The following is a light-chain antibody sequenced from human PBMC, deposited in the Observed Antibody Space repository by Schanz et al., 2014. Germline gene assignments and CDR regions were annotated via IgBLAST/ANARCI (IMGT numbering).Light chain of an antibody. CDR3: CSYAGSSTLL. CDR1: SSDVGSYNL. J-gene: IGLJ3*02. V-gene: IGLV2-23*01. Sequence: QSVLTQPASVSGSPGQSITISCTGTSSDVGSYNLVSWYQQHPGKAPKLMIYEGSKRPSGVSTCFSGSKSGNTASLTISGLQAEDEADYYCCSYAGSSTLLFGGGTKLTVL. CDR2: EGS.